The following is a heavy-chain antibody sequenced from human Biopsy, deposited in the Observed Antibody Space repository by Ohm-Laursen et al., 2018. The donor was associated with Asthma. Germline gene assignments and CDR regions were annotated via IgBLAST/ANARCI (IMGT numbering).Heavy chain of an antibody. V-gene: IGHV3-30*18. CDR1: GFMFRSFG. CDR3: AKRRGYSGHDNDY. CDR2: ISYDGNHK. Sequence: SLRLSCAASGFMFRSFGMHWVRQAPGKGLEWVAVISYDGNHKFYEDSVKCRFTISRDNSKNTLYPQMNSLRTEDTAVYYCAKRRGYSGHDNDYWGQGTLVIVSS. D-gene: IGHD5-12*01. J-gene: IGHJ4*02.